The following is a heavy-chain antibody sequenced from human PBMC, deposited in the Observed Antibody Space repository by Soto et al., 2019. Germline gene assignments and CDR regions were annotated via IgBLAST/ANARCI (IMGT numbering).Heavy chain of an antibody. J-gene: IGHJ6*03. CDR1: GFTFSSYG. Sequence: GGSLRLSCAASGFTFSSYGMHWVRQAPGKGLEWVAVISYDGSNKYYADSVKGRFTISRDNSKNPLYLQMNSLRAEDTAVYYCANIKYGDYSSPYSYYYMDVWGKGTTVTVSS. D-gene: IGHD4-17*01. V-gene: IGHV3-30*18. CDR3: ANIKYGDYSSPYSYYYMDV. CDR2: ISYDGSNK.